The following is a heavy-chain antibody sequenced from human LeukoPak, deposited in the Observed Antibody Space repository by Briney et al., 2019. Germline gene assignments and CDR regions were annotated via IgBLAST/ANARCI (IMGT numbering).Heavy chain of an antibody. CDR2: IRYDGSNK. V-gene: IGHV3-30*02. J-gene: IGHJ5*02. CDR3: ARDLFAGGELRIEQQLLGNWFDP. CDR1: GFTFSSYG. D-gene: IGHD6-13*01. Sequence: GGSLRLSCAASGFTFSSYGMHWVRQAPGKGLEWVAFIRYDGSNKYYADSVKGRFTISRDNAKNSLYLQMNSLRAEDTAVYYCARDLFAGGELRIEQQLLGNWFDPWGQGTLVTVSS.